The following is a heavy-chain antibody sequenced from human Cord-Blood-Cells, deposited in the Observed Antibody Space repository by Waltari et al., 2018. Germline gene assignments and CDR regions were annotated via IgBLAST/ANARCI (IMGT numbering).Heavy chain of an antibody. V-gene: IGHV1-8*03. CDR2: MNPNSGNT. CDR3: ARPAPGYCSSTSCYDAFDI. J-gene: IGHJ3*02. Sequence: QVQPLDSGPEVEKAEASVKDSCQAAGYTFTSDDVNWVRQATGQGLEWMGWMNPNSGNTGYTQKFQGRVTITRNTSISTAYMELSSLRSEDTAVYYCARPAPGYCSSTSCYDAFDIWGQGTMVTVSS. CDR1: GYTFTSDD. D-gene: IGHD2-2*01.